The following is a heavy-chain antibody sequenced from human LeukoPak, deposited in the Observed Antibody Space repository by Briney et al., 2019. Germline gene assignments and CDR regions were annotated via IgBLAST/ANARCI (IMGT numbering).Heavy chain of an antibody. V-gene: IGHV3-66*01. CDR2: IYSGGST. CDR1: GFTVSSNY. D-gene: IGHD2-2*01. Sequence: GGSLRLSCAASGFTVSSNYMSWVRQAPGKGLEWVSVIYSGGSTYYADSVKGRFTISRDNSKNTLYLQMNSLRAEDTAVYYCARATYRTSDAFDIWGQGTMVTVSS. CDR3: ARATYRTSDAFDI. J-gene: IGHJ3*02.